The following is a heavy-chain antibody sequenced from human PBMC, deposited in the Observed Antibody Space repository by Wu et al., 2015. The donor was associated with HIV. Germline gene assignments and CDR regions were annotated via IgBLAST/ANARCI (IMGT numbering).Heavy chain of an antibody. CDR2: ISAYNGNT. D-gene: IGHD2-2*03. Sequence: QDQLVQSRDEVKQPGASVKVSCKASGYVFSSYVISWVRQAPGQGLEWMGWISAYNGNTNYAQKFQDRVSMTADTSTSTAYMEVRSLRSDDTAVYYCARSSISVFGYYGMDIVGPRDHG. CDR1: GYVFSSYV. CDR3: ARSSISVFGYYGMDI. V-gene: IGHV1-18*01. J-gene: IGHJ6*02.